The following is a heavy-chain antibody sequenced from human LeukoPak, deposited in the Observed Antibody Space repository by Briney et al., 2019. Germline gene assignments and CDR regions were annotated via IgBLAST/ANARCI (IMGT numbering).Heavy chain of an antibody. D-gene: IGHD6-13*01. CDR1: GFTSSIYG. J-gene: IGHJ4*02. CDR2: ISYEGSNK. Sequence: GGSLRLSCAPSGFTSSIYGMHRVREAPGKGVEWGADISYEGSNKYYADSVKGRFTISRDNSKNTLYLQMNSLRAEDTAVYYCAILVYSSSWYGFDYWGQGTLVTVSS. CDR3: AILVYSSSWYGFDY. V-gene: IGHV3-30*03.